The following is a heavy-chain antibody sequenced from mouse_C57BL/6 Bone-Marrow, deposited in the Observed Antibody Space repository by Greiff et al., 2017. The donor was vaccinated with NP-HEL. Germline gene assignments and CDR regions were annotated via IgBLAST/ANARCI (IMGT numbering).Heavy chain of an antibody. J-gene: IGHJ1*03. Sequence: EVQVVESGPGLVKPSQSLSLTCSVTGYSITSGYYWNWIRQFPGNKLEWMGYISYDGSNNYNPSLKNRISITRDTSKNQFFLKLNSVTTEDTATYYCASLYYGYDYWYFDVWGTGTTVTVSS. CDR2: ISYDGSN. D-gene: IGHD2-2*01. CDR1: GYSITSGYY. CDR3: ASLYYGYDYWYFDV. V-gene: IGHV3-6*01.